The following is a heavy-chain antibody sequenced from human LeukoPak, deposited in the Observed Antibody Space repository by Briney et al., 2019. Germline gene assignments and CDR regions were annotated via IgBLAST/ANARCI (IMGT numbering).Heavy chain of an antibody. Sequence: PSETLSLTCAVYGGSFSGYYWNWTRQPLGKGLEWIGEINHFGRTKYNPSLKSRVTISGDTSKNQFSLKINSLTVADTAVYYCARSYRAHQTFYSSHFFDYWGQGTLVTVSS. CDR3: ARSYRAHQTFYSSHFFDY. CDR1: GGSFSGYY. J-gene: IGHJ4*02. D-gene: IGHD5-18*01. V-gene: IGHV4-34*01. CDR2: INHFGRT.